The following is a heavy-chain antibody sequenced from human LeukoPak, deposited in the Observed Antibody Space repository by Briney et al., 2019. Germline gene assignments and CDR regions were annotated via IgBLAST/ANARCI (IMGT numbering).Heavy chain of an antibody. CDR2: IYYSGST. CDR1: GGSISSGDYY. CDR3: ARATYYDFWSGYYLFDY. D-gene: IGHD3-3*01. J-gene: IGHJ4*02. V-gene: IGHV4-30-4*08. Sequence: TLSLTCTVSGGSISSGDYYWSWIRQPPGKGLEWIGYIYYSGSTYYNPSLKSRVTISVDTSKNQFSLKLSSVTAADTAVYYCARATYYDFWSGYYLFDYWGQGTLVTVSS.